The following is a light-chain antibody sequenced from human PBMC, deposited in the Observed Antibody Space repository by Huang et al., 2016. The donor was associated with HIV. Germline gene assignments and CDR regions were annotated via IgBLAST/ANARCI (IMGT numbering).Light chain of an antibody. V-gene: IGKV3-15*01. Sequence: EIVMTQSPATLSVSPGESATLSCRASQRISTKLAWYQQKPGQATTLLIYGASTRATDIPARFSGSGSGTEFTLTISSLQSEDFAVYYCQQYTNWPTWTFGQGTKVEIK. CDR2: GAS. J-gene: IGKJ1*01. CDR1: QRISTK. CDR3: QQYTNWPTWT.